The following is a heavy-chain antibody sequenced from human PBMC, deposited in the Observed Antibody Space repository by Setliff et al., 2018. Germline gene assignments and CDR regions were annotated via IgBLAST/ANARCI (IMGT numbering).Heavy chain of an antibody. CDR3: ARAVITMVRGVMTGGYYFDY. CDR2: INHSGST. D-gene: IGHD3-10*01. CDR1: GDSISSISYY. J-gene: IGHJ4*02. V-gene: IGHV4-39*07. Sequence: SETLSLTCTVPGDSISSISYYWGWIRQPPGKGLEWIGEINHSGSTNYNPSLKSRVTISVDTSKNQFSLKLSSVTAADTAVYYCARAVITMVRGVMTGGYYFDYWGQGTLVTVSS.